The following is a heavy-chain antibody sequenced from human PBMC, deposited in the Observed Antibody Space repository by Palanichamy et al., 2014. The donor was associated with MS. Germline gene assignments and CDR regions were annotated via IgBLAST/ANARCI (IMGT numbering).Heavy chain of an antibody. J-gene: IGHJ4*02. CDR2: ISYDGSNK. Sequence: SSFGMHWVRQAPGKGLEWVAVISYDGSNKYCADSVKGRFTISRDNSKNTLYLQMNSLRAEDTAVYYCAKDPRVAARLYNYFDYWGQGTLVTVSS. CDR3: AKDPRVAARLYNYFDY. V-gene: IGHV3-30*18. D-gene: IGHD6-6*01. CDR1: SSFG.